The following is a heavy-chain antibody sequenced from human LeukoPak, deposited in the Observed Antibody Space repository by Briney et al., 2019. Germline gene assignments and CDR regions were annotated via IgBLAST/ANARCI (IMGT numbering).Heavy chain of an antibody. D-gene: IGHD6-13*01. CDR3: ARIYSSSWYGLTGFDY. V-gene: IGHV1-18*01. CDR2: ISAYNGNT. J-gene: IGHJ4*02. CDR1: GYTFTSYG. Sequence: ASVKVSCKASGYTFTSYGISWVRQAPGLGLEWMGWISAYNGNTNYAQKLQGRVTMTTDTSTSTAYMELRSLRSDDTAVYYCARIYSSSWYGLTGFDYWGQGTLVTVSS.